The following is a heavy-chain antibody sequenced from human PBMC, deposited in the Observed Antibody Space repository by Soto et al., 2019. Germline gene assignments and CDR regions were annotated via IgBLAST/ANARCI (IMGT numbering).Heavy chain of an antibody. Sequence: SVKVSCKASGGTFSNYALSWVRQAPGQGLEWMGDIIPIFGTTNNAQKFQGRVTITADEATSTAYMELSSLRSEDTAVYYCARSSGSSYWFDPWGQGTLVTVSS. CDR1: GGTFSNYA. J-gene: IGHJ5*02. CDR3: ARSSGSSYWFDP. V-gene: IGHV1-69*13. D-gene: IGHD1-26*01. CDR2: IIPIFGTT.